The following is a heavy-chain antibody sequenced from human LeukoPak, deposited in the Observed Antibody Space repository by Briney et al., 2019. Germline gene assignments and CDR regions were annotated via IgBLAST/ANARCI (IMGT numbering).Heavy chain of an antibody. D-gene: IGHD2-15*01. J-gene: IGHJ3*02. CDR1: GFTFPSYE. CDR3: ARGGYCSGGTCYSLNAFDI. Sequence: GGSLRLSCVASGFTFPSYEMNWVRQAPGKGLEWVSYISSIVSNIYYADSVKGRFTISRGNAKNSLYLQMNSLRAEDTAVYYCARGGYCSGGTCYSLNAFDIWGQGTMVTVSS. V-gene: IGHV3-48*03. CDR2: ISSIVSNI.